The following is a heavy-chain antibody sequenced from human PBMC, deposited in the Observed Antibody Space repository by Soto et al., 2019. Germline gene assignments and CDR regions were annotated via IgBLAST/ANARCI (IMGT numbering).Heavy chain of an antibody. CDR2: INAAGTTT. V-gene: IGHV3-74*01. J-gene: IGHJ4*02. D-gene: IGHD4-17*01. CDR1: GFTFTNYW. Sequence: EVQLVESGGGLVQPGESLRLSCSASGFTFTNYWMHWVRQAPGKGLVWVSRINAAGTTTNYADSVKGRFTTSRDNAKNTLYLQMSSLGGEDTAVYYCACSARGLYGDYNWGQGTLVTVSS. CDR3: ACSARGLYGDYN.